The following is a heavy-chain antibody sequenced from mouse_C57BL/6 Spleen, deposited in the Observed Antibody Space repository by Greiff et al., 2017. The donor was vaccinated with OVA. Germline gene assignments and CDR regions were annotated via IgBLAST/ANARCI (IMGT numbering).Heavy chain of an antibody. J-gene: IGHJ2*01. Sequence: QVQLQQPGAELVKPGASVKLSCKASGYTFTSYWMQWVKQRPGQGLEWIGEIDPSDSYTNYNQKFKGKATLTVDTSSSTAYMQLSSLTSEDSAVYYCARGPGNYFDYWGQGTTLTVSS. CDR3: ARGPGNYFDY. V-gene: IGHV1-50*01. CDR1: GYTFTSYW. CDR2: IDPSDSYT.